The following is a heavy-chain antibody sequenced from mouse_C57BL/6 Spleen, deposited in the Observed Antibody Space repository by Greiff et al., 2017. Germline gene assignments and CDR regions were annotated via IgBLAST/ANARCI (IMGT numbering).Heavy chain of an antibody. CDR1: GFTFSSYG. V-gene: IGHV5-6*01. D-gene: IGHD1-1*01. Sequence: EVKVVESGGDLVKPGGSLKLSCAASGFTFSSYGMSWVRQTPDKRLEWVATISSGGSYTYYPDSVKGRFTISRDNAKNTLYLQMSSLKSEDTAMYYCARHITTVVDPYYAMDYWGQGTSVTVSS. CDR2: ISSGGSYT. CDR3: ARHITTVVDPYYAMDY. J-gene: IGHJ4*01.